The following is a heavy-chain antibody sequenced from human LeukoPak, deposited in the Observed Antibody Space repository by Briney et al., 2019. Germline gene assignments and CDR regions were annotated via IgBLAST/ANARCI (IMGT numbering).Heavy chain of an antibody. D-gene: IGHD3-16*02. CDR2: ISAYNGNT. J-gene: IGHJ4*02. Sequence: ASVKVSCKASGYTFTSYGISWVRQPPGQGLEWMGWISAYNGNTNYAQKLQGRVPMTTDTSTSTAYMELRSLRSDDPAVYYCARLRLGELSSGFDYWGQGTLVTVSS. V-gene: IGHV1-18*01. CDR3: ARLRLGELSSGFDY. CDR1: GYTFTSYG.